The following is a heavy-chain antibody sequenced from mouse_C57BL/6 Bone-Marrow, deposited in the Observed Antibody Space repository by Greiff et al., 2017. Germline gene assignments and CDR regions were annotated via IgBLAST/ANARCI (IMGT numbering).Heavy chain of an antibody. CDR1: GYTFTEYT. V-gene: IGHV1-62-2*01. J-gene: IGHJ4*01. D-gene: IGHD2-3*01. CDR3: ARHEEGYDLMDY. CDR2: FYPGSGSI. Sequence: VKVVESGAELVKPGASVKLSCKASGYTFTEYTIHWVKQRSGQGLEWIGWFYPGSGSIKYNEKFKDKATLTADKSSSTVYMELSRLTSEDSAVYFCARHEEGYDLMDYWGQGTSVTVSS.